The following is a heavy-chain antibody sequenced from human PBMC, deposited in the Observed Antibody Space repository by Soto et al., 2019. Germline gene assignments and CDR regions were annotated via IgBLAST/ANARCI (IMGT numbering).Heavy chain of an antibody. V-gene: IGHV3-33*01. D-gene: IGHD6-13*01. CDR1: GFTFSSYG. Sequence: QVQLVKSGGGVVQPGGSLRLSCAASGFTFSSYGMHWVRQAPGKGLEWVAVIWYDGGEKYYADSVKGRFTISRDNSKNTLSLQMNNLSAEDTAVYYCARYVSSRYNNWIDPWGQGTLVTVSS. CDR2: IWYDGGEK. CDR3: ARYVSSRYNNWIDP. J-gene: IGHJ5*02.